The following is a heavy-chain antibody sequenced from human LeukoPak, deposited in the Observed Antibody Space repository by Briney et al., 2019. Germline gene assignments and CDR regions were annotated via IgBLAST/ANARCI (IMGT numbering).Heavy chain of an antibody. D-gene: IGHD2-15*01. Sequence: PGGSLRLSCASSGFTFSSYAVTWVRQAPGKGLEWVSAITGSGGTTYYADSVKGRFTISRDNSKNTLYLQMNSLRAEDTAVYYCANADRYCSSGSCPVPDAFDFWGQGTMVTVSS. CDR3: ANADRYCSSGSCPVPDAFDF. CDR1: GFTFSSYA. CDR2: ITGSGGTT. V-gene: IGHV3-23*01. J-gene: IGHJ3*01.